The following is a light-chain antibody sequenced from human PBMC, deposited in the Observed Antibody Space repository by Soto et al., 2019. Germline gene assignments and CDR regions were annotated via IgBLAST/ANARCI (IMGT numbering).Light chain of an antibody. CDR1: QSVLYSSNNKNY. J-gene: IGKJ4*01. V-gene: IGKV4-1*01. Sequence: DIVMTQSPDSLAVSLGERATINCKSSQSVLYSSNNKNYLAWFQQKPGQPPKLLIYWASTRESGVPDRFSGSGSGTDFTLTNSSLQAEDVAVYSCQQYFSTPFTFGGGTKVEIK. CDR3: QQYFSTPFT. CDR2: WAS.